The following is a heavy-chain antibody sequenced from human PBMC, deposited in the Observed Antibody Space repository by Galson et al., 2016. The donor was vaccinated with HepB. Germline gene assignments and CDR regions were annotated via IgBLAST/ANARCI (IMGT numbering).Heavy chain of an antibody. D-gene: IGHD2-21*02. CDR3: VKEGICGGDCYSSVY. Sequence: SLRLSCAASGFTFDGYAMHWVRQAPGKGLQWVSGISWEGGSIDYEDSVKGRFTISRDNAKNSLYLQMNSLRAEDTAMYYCVKEGICGGDCYSSVYWGQGTLVTVSS. V-gene: IGHV3-9*01. CDR1: GFTFDGYA. J-gene: IGHJ4*02. CDR2: ISWEGGSI.